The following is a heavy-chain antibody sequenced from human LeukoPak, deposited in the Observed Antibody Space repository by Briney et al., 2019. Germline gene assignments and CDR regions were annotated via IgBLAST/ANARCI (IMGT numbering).Heavy chain of an antibody. D-gene: IGHD2-2*01. CDR3: ARDMVVPAARFDAFDI. CDR2: ISSSGSTI. J-gene: IGHJ3*02. CDR1: GFTFSDYY. V-gene: IGHV3-11*04. Sequence: GGSLRLSCAASGFTFSDYYMSWIRQAPGKGLEWVSYISSSGSTIYYADSVKGRFTISRDNAKNSLYLQMNSLRAEDTAVYYCARDMVVPAARFDAFDIWGQGTMVTVSS.